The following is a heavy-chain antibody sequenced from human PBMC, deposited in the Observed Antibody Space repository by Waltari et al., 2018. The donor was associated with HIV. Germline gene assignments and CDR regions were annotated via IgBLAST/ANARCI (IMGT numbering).Heavy chain of an antibody. CDR2: SMGGGGSA. CDR1: GFTFSNYG. CDR3: VKEHQYSHSWYSYYGMDV. Sequence: EVQVLESGGALVQPGGSLRLSCAASGFTFSNYGMSWVRQAPGRGLEGGSTSMGGGGSAYCADSVKGRFAVSRVNSKNTLYLQMNSLGAEDTAVYFCVKEHQYSHSWYSYYGMDVWGQGTTVTVSS. J-gene: IGHJ6*02. D-gene: IGHD6-13*01. V-gene: IGHV3-23*01.